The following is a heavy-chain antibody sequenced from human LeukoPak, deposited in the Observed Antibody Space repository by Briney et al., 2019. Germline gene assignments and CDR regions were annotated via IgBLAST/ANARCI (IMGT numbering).Heavy chain of an antibody. Sequence: ASVKVSCKASGYTFTGYYMHWVRQAPGQGLEWMGWINPNHGDTNYAQKFQDRVSMTRDTSISTAYMELNRLRSDDTAVYYCARGADRLYCSGTNCSYTTWDWYFDLWGRGTLVTVSS. D-gene: IGHD2-15*01. J-gene: IGHJ2*01. CDR2: INPNHGDT. V-gene: IGHV1-2*02. CDR1: GYTFTGYY. CDR3: ARGADRLYCSGTNCSYTTWDWYFDL.